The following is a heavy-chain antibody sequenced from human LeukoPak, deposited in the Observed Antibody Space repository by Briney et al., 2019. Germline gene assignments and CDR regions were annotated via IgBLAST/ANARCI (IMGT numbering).Heavy chain of an antibody. V-gene: IGHV1-3*03. CDR1: GYTFTSYP. D-gene: IGHD1-26*01. Sequence: ASVKVSCKASGYTFTSYPMHWVRQAPGQRLEWMGWINTGNGYTKYSQEFQGRVTITRDTSASTAYMELSSLRSEDMAVYYCARENSGSYFDYWGQGTLVTVSS. CDR3: ARENSGSYFDY. J-gene: IGHJ4*02. CDR2: INTGNGYT.